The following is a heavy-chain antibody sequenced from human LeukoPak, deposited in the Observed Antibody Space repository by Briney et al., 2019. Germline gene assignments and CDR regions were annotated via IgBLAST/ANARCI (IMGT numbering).Heavy chain of an antibody. CDR3: ARVIRGYYDSSGYYYGY. D-gene: IGHD3-22*01. J-gene: IGHJ4*02. V-gene: IGHV3-53*04. Sequence: GGSLRLSCAASGFTVSSNYMSWVRQAPGKGLEWVSVIYSGGSTYYADSVKGRFTTSRHNSKNTLYLQMNSLRAEDTAVYYCARVIRGYYDSSGYYYGYWGQGTLVTVSS. CDR2: IYSGGST. CDR1: GFTVSSNY.